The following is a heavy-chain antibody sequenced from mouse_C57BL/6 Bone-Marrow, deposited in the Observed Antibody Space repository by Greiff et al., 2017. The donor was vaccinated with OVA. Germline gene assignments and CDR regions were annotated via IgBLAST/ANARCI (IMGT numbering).Heavy chain of an antibody. J-gene: IGHJ2*01. Sequence: LQQSGAELVRPGASVKMSCKASGYTFTSYYMHWVKQTPRQGLEWIGAIYPGNGATSYNQKFKGKATLTVDKSSSTAYMQLSSLTSEDSAVYVCASGVYYGSSYYFDYWGQGTTLTVSA. D-gene: IGHD1-1*01. V-gene: IGHV1-12*01. CDR1: GYTFTSYY. CDR2: IYPGNGAT. CDR3: ASGVYYGSSYYFDY.